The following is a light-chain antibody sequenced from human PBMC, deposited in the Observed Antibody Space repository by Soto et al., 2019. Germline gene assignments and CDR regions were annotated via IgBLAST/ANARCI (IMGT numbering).Light chain of an antibody. CDR1: QSVSSN. J-gene: IGKJ2*01. Sequence: EIVMTQSPVTLSVSPGERATLSCRASQSVSSNLAWYQQKPGQAPRLLIYVASTRATGIPARFSGSGSGTEFTLTISSLQSEDFAVYYCQHYNNWPISFGQGTKLEIK. V-gene: IGKV3-15*01. CDR2: VAS. CDR3: QHYNNWPIS.